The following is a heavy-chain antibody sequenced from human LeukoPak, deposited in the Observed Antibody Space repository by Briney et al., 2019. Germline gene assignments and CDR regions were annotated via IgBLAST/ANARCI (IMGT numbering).Heavy chain of an antibody. CDR2: INPNSGGT. Sequence: ASVKVSCKASGYTFTGYYMHWVRQAPGQGLEWMGWINPNSGGTNYAQKFKGRVTMTRDTSISTAYMQLSRLRSDDTAVYYCARDRAYNIVVVPAAKATYYYYMDVWGKGTTVTISS. J-gene: IGHJ6*03. CDR1: GYTFTGYY. CDR3: ARDRAYNIVVVPAAKATYYYYMDV. V-gene: IGHV1-2*02. D-gene: IGHD2-2*01.